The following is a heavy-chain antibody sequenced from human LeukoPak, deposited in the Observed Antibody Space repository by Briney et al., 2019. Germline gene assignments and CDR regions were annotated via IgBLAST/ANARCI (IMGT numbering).Heavy chain of an antibody. CDR3: AKWGPHYDFWSGYFDY. CDR1: GFTFSSYA. J-gene: IGHJ4*02. D-gene: IGHD3-3*01. CDR2: ISGSGGST. Sequence: GGSLRLSCAASGFTFSSYAMSWVRQAPGKGLEWVSAISGSGGSTYYADSVKGRFTISRDNSKNTVYLQMNSLRAEDTAVYYCAKWGPHYDFWSGYFDYWGQGTLVTDSS. V-gene: IGHV3-23*01.